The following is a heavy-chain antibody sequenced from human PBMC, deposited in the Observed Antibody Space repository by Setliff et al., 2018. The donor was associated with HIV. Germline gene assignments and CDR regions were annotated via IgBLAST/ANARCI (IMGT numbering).Heavy chain of an antibody. Sequence: NPSETLSLTCTVSGGSISSSRYSWGWIRQPPGKGLEWIGTIFYSGTADYNPSLKSRVTISVDTSKNQFSLKLYSVTAADTAVYYCARAYFGSGIYYWGQGTLVTVSS. J-gene: IGHJ4*02. CDR2: IFYSGTA. V-gene: IGHV4-39*07. CDR3: ARAYFGSGIYY. D-gene: IGHD3-10*01. CDR1: GGSISSSRYS.